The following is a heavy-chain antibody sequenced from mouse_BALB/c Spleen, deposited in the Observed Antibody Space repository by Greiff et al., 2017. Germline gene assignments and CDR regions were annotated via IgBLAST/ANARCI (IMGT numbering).Heavy chain of an antibody. Sequence: VQLVESGPELVKPGASVKMSCKASGYTFTDYVISWVKQRTGQGLEWIGEIYPGSGSTYYNEKFKGKATLTADKSSNTAYMQLSSLTSEDSAVYFCARSYRPYDGYYNAMDYWGQGTSVTVSS. D-gene: IGHD2-3*01. CDR1: GYTFTDYV. V-gene: IGHV1-77*01. CDR2: IYPGSGST. J-gene: IGHJ4*01. CDR3: ARSYRPYDGYYNAMDY.